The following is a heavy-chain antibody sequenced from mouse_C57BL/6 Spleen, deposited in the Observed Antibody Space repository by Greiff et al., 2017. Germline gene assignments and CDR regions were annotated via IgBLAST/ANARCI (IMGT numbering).Heavy chain of an antibody. CDR1: GFTFSSYA. Sequence: EVMLVESGGGLVKPGGSLKLSCAASGFTFSSYAMSWVRQTPEKRLEWVATMSDGGSYTSYPDNVKGRFTISRDNAKNNLYLQMSHLKSKDTAMYYCATYGSSDYAMDYWGQGTSVTVAA. V-gene: IGHV5-4*03. CDR3: ATYGSSDYAMDY. D-gene: IGHD1-1*01. CDR2: MSDGGSYT. J-gene: IGHJ4*01.